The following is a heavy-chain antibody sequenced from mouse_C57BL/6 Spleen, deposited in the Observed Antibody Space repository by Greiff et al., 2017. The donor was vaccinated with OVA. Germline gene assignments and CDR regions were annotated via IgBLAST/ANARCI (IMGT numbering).Heavy chain of an antibody. CDR3: ARGYYGSSSGYYAMDY. CDR2: IDPANGNT. CDR1: GFNIKNTY. D-gene: IGHD1-1*01. Sequence: EVQLQQSVAELVRPGASVKLSCTASGFNIKNTYMHWVKQRPEQGLEWIGRIDPANGNTKYAPKFQGKATITADTSSNTAYLQLSSLTSEDTAIYYCARGYYGSSSGYYAMDYWGQGTSVTVSS. J-gene: IGHJ4*01. V-gene: IGHV14-3*01.